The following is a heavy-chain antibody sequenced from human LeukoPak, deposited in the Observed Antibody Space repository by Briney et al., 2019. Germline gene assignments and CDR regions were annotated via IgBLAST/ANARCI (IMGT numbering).Heavy chain of an antibody. J-gene: IGHJ4*02. Sequence: GASVKVSYKASGYTFTGSYVHWVRQAPGQGLEWMGWINPNSGGTNYAQKFQGRVTMTRDTSISTAYLELSRLGSDATAVYYCARGSCWYYFAYWGQGTLVTVSS. D-gene: IGHD6-13*01. CDR3: ARGSCWYYFAY. CDR1: GYTFTGSY. V-gene: IGHV1-2*02. CDR2: INPNSGGT.